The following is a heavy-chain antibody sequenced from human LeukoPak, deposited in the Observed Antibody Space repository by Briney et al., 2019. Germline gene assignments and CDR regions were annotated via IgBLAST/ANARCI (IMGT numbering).Heavy chain of an antibody. V-gene: IGHV3-74*01. Sequence: LGGSLTLSCAASGFTLSGNWRHGVRQAPGKGLVWVSRINSDGSSTSYADSGKGRFTISRDNAKNTLYLQMNSLRAEDTAVYYCARRDNYDYWGQGTLVTVSS. J-gene: IGHJ4*02. CDR1: GFTLSGNW. CDR2: INSDGSST. D-gene: IGHD2-15*01. CDR3: ARRDNYDY.